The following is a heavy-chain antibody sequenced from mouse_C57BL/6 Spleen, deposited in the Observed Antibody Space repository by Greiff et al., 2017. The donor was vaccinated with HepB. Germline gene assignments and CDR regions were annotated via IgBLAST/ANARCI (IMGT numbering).Heavy chain of an antibody. CDR1: GYTFTSYW. Sequence: QVQLQQPGAELVKPGASVKLSCKASGYTFTSYWMHWVKQRPGQGLEWIGMIHPNSGSTNYNEKFKSKATLTVDKSSSTAYMQLSSLTSEDSAVYYWSSDGYSPFAYWGQGTLVTVSA. CDR2: IHPNSGST. CDR3: SSDGYSPFAY. J-gene: IGHJ3*01. V-gene: IGHV1-64*01. D-gene: IGHD2-3*01.